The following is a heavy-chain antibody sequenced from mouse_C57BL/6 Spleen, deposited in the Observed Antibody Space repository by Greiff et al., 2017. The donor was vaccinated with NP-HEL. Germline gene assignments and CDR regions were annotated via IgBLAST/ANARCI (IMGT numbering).Heavy chain of an antibody. V-gene: IGHV1-42*01. Sequence: VQLQQSGPELVKPGASVKISCKASGYSFTGYYMNWVKQSPEKSLEWIGEINPSTGGTTYNQKFKAKATLTVDKSSSTAYMQLKSLTSEDSAVYYCARRAGYSYYYAMDYWGQGTSVTVSS. D-gene: IGHD2-3*01. J-gene: IGHJ4*01. CDR1: GYSFTGYY. CDR3: ARRAGYSYYYAMDY. CDR2: INPSTGGT.